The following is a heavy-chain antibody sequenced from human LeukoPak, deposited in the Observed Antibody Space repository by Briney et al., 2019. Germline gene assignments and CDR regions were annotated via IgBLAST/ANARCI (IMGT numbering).Heavy chain of an antibody. CDR1: GYTFTSYY. CDR2: INPSGGST. V-gene: IGHV1-46*01. D-gene: IGHD3-10*01. Sequence: ASVKVSCKASGYTFTSYYMHWVRQAPGQGLEWMGIINPSGGSTSYAQKFQGRVTMTRDTSTSTVYMELSSLRSEDTAVYYCASDITMVRGYPGAEYFQHWGQGTLVTVSS. J-gene: IGHJ1*01. CDR3: ASDITMVRGYPGAEYFQH.